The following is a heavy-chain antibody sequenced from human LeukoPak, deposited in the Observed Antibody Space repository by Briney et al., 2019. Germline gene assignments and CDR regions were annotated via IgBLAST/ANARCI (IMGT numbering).Heavy chain of an antibody. V-gene: IGHV3-21*01. CDR3: ARGGAVAGYYYYYMDV. J-gene: IGHJ6*03. D-gene: IGHD6-19*01. Sequence: GGSLRLSCAASGFTFSSYSMNWVRQAPGKGLEWVSSISSSSSYIYYADSVKGRLTISRDNAKNSLYLQMNSLRAEDTAVYYCARGGAVAGYYYYYMDVWGKGTTVTVSS. CDR2: ISSSSSYI. CDR1: GFTFSSYS.